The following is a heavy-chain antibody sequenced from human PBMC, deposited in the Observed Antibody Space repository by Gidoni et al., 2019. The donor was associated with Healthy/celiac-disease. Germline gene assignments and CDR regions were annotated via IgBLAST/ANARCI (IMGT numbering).Heavy chain of an antibody. J-gene: IGHJ4*02. CDR2: ISYDGSNK. Sequence: QVQLVESGGGVVQPGRSLRLSCAASGFTFSSYGMHWVRQAPGKGLEWVAVISYDGSNKYYADSVKGRFTISRDNSKNTLYRQMNSLRAEDTAVYYCAKDGAGLYFDYWGQGTLVTVSS. CDR1: GFTFSSYG. D-gene: IGHD6-19*01. CDR3: AKDGAGLYFDY. V-gene: IGHV3-30*18.